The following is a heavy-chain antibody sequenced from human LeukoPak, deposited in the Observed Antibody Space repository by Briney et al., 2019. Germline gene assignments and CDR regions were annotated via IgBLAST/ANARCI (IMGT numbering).Heavy chain of an antibody. CDR3: ARVFEYYYYMDV. D-gene: IGHD3-3*01. V-gene: IGHV3-48*03. J-gene: IGHJ6*03. CDR1: GFTFSSYE. Sequence: PGGSLRLSCAASGFTFSSYEMNWVRQAPGKGLEWASYISSSGSAIYYADSVKGRFTISRDNAKNSLYLQMNSLRAEDTAVYYCARVFEYYYYMDVWGKGTTVTISS. CDR2: ISSSGSAI.